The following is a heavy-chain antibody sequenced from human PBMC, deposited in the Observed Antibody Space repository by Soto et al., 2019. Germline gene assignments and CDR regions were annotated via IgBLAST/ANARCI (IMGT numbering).Heavy chain of an antibody. CDR2: ISASGGGT. D-gene: IGHD6-13*01. CDR1: GFTFSNFA. V-gene: IGHV3-23*01. CDR3: AKLAYSSTNY. J-gene: IGHJ4*02. Sequence: GGSLRLSCAASGFTFSNFAMIWVRQAPGKGLEWVSGISASGGGTHYADSVKGRFTISRDNSKNTLTLQMNSVRAEDTAVYYCAKLAYSSTNYWGQGTLVTVSS.